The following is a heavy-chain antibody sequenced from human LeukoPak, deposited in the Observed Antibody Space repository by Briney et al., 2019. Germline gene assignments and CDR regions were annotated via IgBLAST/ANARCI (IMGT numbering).Heavy chain of an antibody. D-gene: IGHD1-26*01. Sequence: GSLRLSCAASGFAFSSYSMNWVRQAPGKGLEWVSSISSSSSYIYYADSVKGRFTISRDNAKNSLYLQMNSLRAEDTAVYYCARVASYYVSVRWGQGTLVTVSS. CDR2: ISSSSSYI. CDR3: ARVASYYVSVR. V-gene: IGHV3-21*01. J-gene: IGHJ4*02. CDR1: GFAFSSYS.